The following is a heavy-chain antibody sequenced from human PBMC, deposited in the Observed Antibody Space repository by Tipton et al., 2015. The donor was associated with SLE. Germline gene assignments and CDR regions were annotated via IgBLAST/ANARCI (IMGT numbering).Heavy chain of an antibody. CDR3: ARVYCGGDCYSPTYYYGMDV. CDR1: GASITSYY. D-gene: IGHD2-21*02. Sequence: TLSLTCSVPGASITSYYWGWVRQSPGKGLEWIGYIHNSGNIHYNPSLKSRVTISVDTSKKKVSLNLSSATAADTAVYYCARVYCGGDCYSPTYYYGMDVWGQGTTVTVSS. J-gene: IGHJ6*02. V-gene: IGHV4-59*01. CDR2: IHNSGNI.